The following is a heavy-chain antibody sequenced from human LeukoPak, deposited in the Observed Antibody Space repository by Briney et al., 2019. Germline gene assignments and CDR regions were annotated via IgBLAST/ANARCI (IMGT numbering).Heavy chain of an antibody. Sequence: ASVKVSCKASGYTFTGYYMHWVRQAPGQGLEWMGWINPNSGGTNYAQKFQGRVTMTRDTSISTAYMELSRLRSDETAGYYCARGPDFWSGYYSGWAFDIWGQGTMVTVSS. CDR1: GYTFTGYY. D-gene: IGHD3-3*01. J-gene: IGHJ3*02. CDR2: INPNSGGT. CDR3: ARGPDFWSGYYSGWAFDI. V-gene: IGHV1-2*02.